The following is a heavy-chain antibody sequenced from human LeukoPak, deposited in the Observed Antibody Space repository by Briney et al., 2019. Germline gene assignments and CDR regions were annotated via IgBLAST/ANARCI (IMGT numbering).Heavy chain of an antibody. CDR1: GFTFSSYA. J-gene: IGHJ4*02. V-gene: IGHV3-23*01. CDR2: ISGGATST. D-gene: IGHD3-10*01. Sequence: GGSLSLSCAASGFTFSSYAMSWVRQAPGKGLEWVSAISGGATSTYYADSVKGRFTISRDNSKNTLYLHINSLRAEDTAVYYCAKSMRSDSYYYGSGSVRVGQYYFDYWGQGTLVTVSS. CDR3: AKSMRSDSYYYGSGSVRVGQYYFDY.